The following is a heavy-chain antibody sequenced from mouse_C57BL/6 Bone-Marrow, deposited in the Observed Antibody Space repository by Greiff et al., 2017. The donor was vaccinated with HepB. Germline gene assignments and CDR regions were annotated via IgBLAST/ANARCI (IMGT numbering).Heavy chain of an antibody. CDR3: ARRYYAYYFDY. CDR2: INPSSGYT. CDR1: GYTFTSYT. V-gene: IGHV1-4*01. Sequence: VKLQESGAELARPGASVKMSCKASGYTFTSYTIHWVKQRPGQGLEWIGYINPSSGYTKYNQKFKDKATLTADKSSSTAYMQLSSLTSEDSAVYYWARRYYAYYFDYWGQGTTLTVSS. J-gene: IGHJ2*01. D-gene: IGHD1-1*01.